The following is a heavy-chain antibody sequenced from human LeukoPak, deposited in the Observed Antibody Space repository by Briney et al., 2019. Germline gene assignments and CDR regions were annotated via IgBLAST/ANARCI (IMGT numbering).Heavy chain of an antibody. CDR3: ARAPITVDYYYYYMDV. V-gene: IGHV3-23*01. D-gene: IGHD1-14*01. CDR1: GFTFSSYA. J-gene: IGHJ6*03. CDR2: ISGSGGST. Sequence: GGSLRLSCAASGFTFSSYAMSWVRQAPGKGLEWVSAISGSGGSTYYADSVKGRFTISRDNSKNTLYLQMNSLRAEDTAVYYCARAPITVDYYYYYMDVWGKGTTVTVSS.